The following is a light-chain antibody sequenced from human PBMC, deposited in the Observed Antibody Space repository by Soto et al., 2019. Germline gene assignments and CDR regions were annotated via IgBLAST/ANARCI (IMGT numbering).Light chain of an antibody. CDR3: HQYSSSPYT. V-gene: IGKV1-5*03. Sequence: DLQMTQSPSTLSASVGDRVTITCRASQSITRWLAWYQQKPGKAPKLLIKKASTLQTGVRSRWSGSGSGTDFTRTISSLQPGDFATEFCHQYSSSPYTFGQGTKLDIK. CDR2: KAS. J-gene: IGKJ2*01. CDR1: QSITRW.